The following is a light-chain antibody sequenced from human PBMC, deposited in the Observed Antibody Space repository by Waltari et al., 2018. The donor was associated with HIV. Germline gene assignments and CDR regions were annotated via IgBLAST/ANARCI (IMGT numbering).Light chain of an antibody. CDR1: RRDVGGSKD. V-gene: IGLV2-8*01. CDR3: NSYAGSNNWV. CDR2: EVN. J-gene: IGLJ3*02. Sequence: QSALTQTPSPSGSPGQAVTISCPGTRRDVGGSKDVSWYQQHPGKAPKLMIYEVNKRPAGVPDRFSGSKSANTAALTVSGLQADDEADYYCNSYAGSNNWVFGGGTKLTVL.